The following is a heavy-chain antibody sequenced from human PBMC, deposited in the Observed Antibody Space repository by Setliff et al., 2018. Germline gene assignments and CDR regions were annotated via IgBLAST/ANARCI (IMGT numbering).Heavy chain of an antibody. Sequence: NPSETLSLTCTVSGGSISSGGYYWSWIRQHPGKGLEWIGYIYYSGSTSYYNPSLESRVTISVDTSKNQFSLRLRSVTAADTAVYYCARMSGFMYMDVWGKGTPVTVSS. D-gene: IGHD3-16*01. CDR3: ARMSGFMYMDV. CDR2: IYYSGSTS. V-gene: IGHV4-31*03. J-gene: IGHJ6*03. CDR1: GGSISSGGYY.